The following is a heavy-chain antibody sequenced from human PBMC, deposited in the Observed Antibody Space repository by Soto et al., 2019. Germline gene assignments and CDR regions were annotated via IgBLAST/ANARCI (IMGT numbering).Heavy chain of an antibody. D-gene: IGHD3-3*01. J-gene: IGHJ4*02. CDR2: IYHSGST. CDR3: VSFGVVIKSFEY. V-gene: IGHV4-4*02. CDR1: SGSISSSNW. Sequence: QVQLQESGPGLVKPSWTLSLTVAVSSGSISSSNWWRWVRQHPGKGLEWIGEIYHSGSTNYNPSLQRRVTISVDKSKNQFSLKLSSVTAADTAVYYCVSFGVVIKSFEYWGQGTLITVSS.